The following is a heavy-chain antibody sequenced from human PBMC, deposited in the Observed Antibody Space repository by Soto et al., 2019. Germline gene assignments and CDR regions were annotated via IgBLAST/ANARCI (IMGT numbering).Heavy chain of an antibody. D-gene: IGHD3-10*01. CDR3: ARHLGSWGSGRVDY. Sequence: QLQLQESGPGLVKPSETLSLTCTVSGGSISSSSYYWGWIRQPPGKGLEWIGSIYYSGSTYYNPSLKSRVTISVDTSKNQFSLKLSSVTAADTAVYYCARHLGSWGSGRVDYWGQGTLVTGSS. V-gene: IGHV4-39*01. CDR1: GGSISSSSYY. CDR2: IYYSGST. J-gene: IGHJ4*02.